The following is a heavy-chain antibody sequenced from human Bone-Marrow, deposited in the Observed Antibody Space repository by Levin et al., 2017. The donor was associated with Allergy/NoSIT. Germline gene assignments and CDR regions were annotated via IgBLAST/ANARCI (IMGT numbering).Heavy chain of an antibody. CDR1: GFTFSSYG. J-gene: IGHJ3*02. Sequence: PGGSLRLSCAASGFTFSSYGMHWVRQAPGKGLEWVAVISYDGSNKYYADSVKGRFTISRDNSKNTLYLQMNSLRAEDTAVYYCALGRRGAFDIWGQGTMVTVSS. D-gene: IGHD3-10*01. V-gene: IGHV3-30*03. CDR3: ALGRRGAFDI. CDR2: ISYDGSNK.